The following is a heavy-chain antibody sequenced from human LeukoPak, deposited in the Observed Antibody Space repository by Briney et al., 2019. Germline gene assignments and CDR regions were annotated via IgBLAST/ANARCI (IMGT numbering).Heavy chain of an antibody. Sequence: GGSLRLSCAASGFTFSSYAMSWVRQAPGKGLERVSAISGSGGSTYYADSVKGRFTISRDNSKNTLYLQMNSLRAEDTAVYYCAKDSMVRGVILGGFDYWGQGTLVTVSS. CDR1: GFTFSSYA. D-gene: IGHD3-10*01. CDR3: AKDSMVRGVILGGFDY. J-gene: IGHJ4*02. V-gene: IGHV3-23*01. CDR2: ISGSGGST.